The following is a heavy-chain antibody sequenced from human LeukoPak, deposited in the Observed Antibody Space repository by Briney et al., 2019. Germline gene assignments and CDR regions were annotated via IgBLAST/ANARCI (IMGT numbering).Heavy chain of an antibody. V-gene: IGHV1-69*13. CDR1: GYTFTSYY. CDR2: IIPIFGTA. Sequence: SVKVSCKASGYTFTSYYMHWVRQAPGQGLEWMGGIIPIFGTANYAQKFQGRVTITADESTSTAYMELSGLRSEDTAVYYCARVTTMTVAGYDYWGQGTLVTVSS. CDR3: ARVTTMTVAGYDY. J-gene: IGHJ4*02. D-gene: IGHD3-22*01.